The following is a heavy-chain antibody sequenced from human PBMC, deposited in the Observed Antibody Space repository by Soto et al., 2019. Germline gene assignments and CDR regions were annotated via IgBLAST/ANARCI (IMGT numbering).Heavy chain of an antibody. J-gene: IGHJ4*02. V-gene: IGHV4-30-4*01. CDR3: ATESGSTYGYFDH. Sequence: TLSLTCTVSGGSVTSDEDYWTWIRQSPGKGLEWIGYISNSGSTGYNPSLKTRLSMSVDRSKNQFTLRLTSVTAADTAVYFCATESGSTYGYFDHWGQGTQVTVSS. CDR1: GGSVTSDEDY. CDR2: ISNSGST. D-gene: IGHD5-18*01.